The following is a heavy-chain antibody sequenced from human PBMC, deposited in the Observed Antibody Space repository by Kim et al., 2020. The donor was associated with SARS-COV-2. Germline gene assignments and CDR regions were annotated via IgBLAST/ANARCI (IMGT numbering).Heavy chain of an antibody. J-gene: IGHJ5*02. CDR2: IITIFGTT. V-gene: IGHV1-69*06. CDR1: GGTFSSHA. Sequence: SVKVSCKASGGTFSSHAISWLRQAPGQGLEWMGGIITIFGTTNYAQKFQGRVTITADTTTSTAFMDLRSLRSEDTAVYYCARDPGIAAGEGWCYFDPGGQGTLVTVSS. CDR3: ARDPGIAAGEGWCYFDP. D-gene: IGHD6-13*01.